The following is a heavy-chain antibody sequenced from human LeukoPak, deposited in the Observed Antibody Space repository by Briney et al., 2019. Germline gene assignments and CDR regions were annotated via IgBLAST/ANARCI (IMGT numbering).Heavy chain of an antibody. CDR3: AKYGNTFDI. CDR2: IRYDGTSK. V-gene: IGHV3-30*02. D-gene: IGHD2/OR15-2a*01. Sequence: GGSLRLSCAASGFTFSSYGVHWVRQAPGKGLEWVSFIRYDGTSKFYADSVKGRFTISRDNPKNTLYLQMNSLRAEDTAVYYCAKYGNTFDIWGRGTMVTVSS. J-gene: IGHJ3*02. CDR1: GFTFSSYG.